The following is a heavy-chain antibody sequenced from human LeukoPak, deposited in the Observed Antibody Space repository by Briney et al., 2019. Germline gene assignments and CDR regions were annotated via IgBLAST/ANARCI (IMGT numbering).Heavy chain of an antibody. Sequence: GGSLRLPCVASGFTFSSTTMGWVRQAPGRGLEWVSSITAIDGRTYYADSVTGRFTISRDNSRNTLYLQMNSLRGDDTAVYYCAKDVGKWESLHFFDYWGQGTLVTVSS. CDR1: GFTFSSTT. J-gene: IGHJ4*02. CDR2: ITAIDGRT. CDR3: AKDVGKWESLHFFDY. D-gene: IGHD1-26*01. V-gene: IGHV3-23*01.